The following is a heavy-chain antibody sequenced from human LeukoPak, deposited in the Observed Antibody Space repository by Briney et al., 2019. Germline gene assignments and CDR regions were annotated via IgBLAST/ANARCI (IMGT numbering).Heavy chain of an antibody. CDR3: ARTPLERLPFDY. Sequence: PSETLSLTCAVYGGSFSGYYWSWIRQPPGKGLEWIGEINHSGSTNYNPSLKSRVTISVDTSKNQFSLKLSSVTVADTAVYYCARTPLERLPFDYWGQGTLVTVSS. J-gene: IGHJ4*02. CDR1: GGSFSGYY. D-gene: IGHD1-1*01. V-gene: IGHV4-34*01. CDR2: INHSGST.